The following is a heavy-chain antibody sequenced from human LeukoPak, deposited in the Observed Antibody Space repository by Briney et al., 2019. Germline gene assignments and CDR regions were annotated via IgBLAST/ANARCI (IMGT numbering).Heavy chain of an antibody. J-gene: IGHJ4*02. V-gene: IGHV3-23*01. D-gene: IGHD6-6*01. CDR2: ISGSGGST. CDR3: ANRGGIAARSPPSY. Sequence: PGGSLRLSCAASGFTFSSYAMSWVRQAPGKGLEWVSAISGSGGSTYYADSVKGRFTISRDNSKNTLYLQMNSLRAEDTAVYYCANRGGIAARSPPSYWGQGTLVTVSS. CDR1: GFTFSSYA.